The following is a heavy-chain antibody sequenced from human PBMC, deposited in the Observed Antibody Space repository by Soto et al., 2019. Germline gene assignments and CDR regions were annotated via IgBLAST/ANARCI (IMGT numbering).Heavy chain of an antibody. V-gene: IGHV3-7*05. J-gene: IGHJ4*02. Sequence: EVQLVESGGDLVHPGGSVRLSCVASGFTCGTHWMSWVRQAPGKGLEWVANINGDASEKYYADSVKGRFTISRDNAKNSLYLQMNSLRVEDTAVYYCAKDVRWGQGTLITVSS. CDR1: GFTCGTHW. CDR2: INGDASEK. CDR3: AKDVR.